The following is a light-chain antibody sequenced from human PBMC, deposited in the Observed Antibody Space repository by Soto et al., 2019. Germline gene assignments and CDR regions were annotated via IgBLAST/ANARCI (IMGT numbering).Light chain of an antibody. CDR3: QQYGSSST. V-gene: IGKV3-15*01. CDR1: HSVFSN. CDR2: GAS. J-gene: IGKJ5*01. Sequence: EIVMTQSPATLSVSPGERASLSCRASHSVFSNLAWYQQKPGQAPRLLIYGASTRATGIPARFSGSGSGTEFTLTISRLEPEDFAVYYCQQYGSSSTFGQGTRLEIK.